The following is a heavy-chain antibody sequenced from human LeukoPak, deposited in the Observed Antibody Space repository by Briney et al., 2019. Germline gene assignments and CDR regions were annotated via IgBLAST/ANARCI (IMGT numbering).Heavy chain of an antibody. J-gene: IGHJ6*04. D-gene: IGHD6-6*01. CDR3: AKDLSEYSSSGSLDV. Sequence: GGSLRLSCAASGFTLSSYGMHWVRQAPGKGLEWVAFIRYDGSNKYYADSVKGRFTISRDNSKNTLYLQMNSLRAEDTAVYYCAKDLSEYSSSGSLDVWGKGTTVTVSS. V-gene: IGHV3-30*02. CDR1: GFTLSSYG. CDR2: IRYDGSNK.